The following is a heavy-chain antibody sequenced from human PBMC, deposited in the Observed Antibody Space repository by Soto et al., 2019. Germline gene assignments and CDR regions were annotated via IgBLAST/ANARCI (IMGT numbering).Heavy chain of an antibody. Sequence: WVRQMPGKGLEWIGYIYHSGSTYYNPSLKSRVTISVDRSKNQFSLKLSSVTAADTAVYYCARAHYGDYGYGMDVWGQGTTVPVSS. CDR2: IYHSGST. CDR3: ARAHYGDYGYGMDV. V-gene: IGHV4-30-2*01. J-gene: IGHJ6*02. D-gene: IGHD4-17*01.